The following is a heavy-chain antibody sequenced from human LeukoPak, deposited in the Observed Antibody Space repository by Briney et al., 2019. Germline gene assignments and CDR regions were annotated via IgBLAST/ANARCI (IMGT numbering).Heavy chain of an antibody. V-gene: IGHV3-23*01. Sequence: GGYLRLSCAASGFTFSSYAMSWVRQAPGKGLEWVSDISGSGGSTYYADSVKGRFTISRDNSKNTLHLQMNSLRAEDTAVYYCAKAPTRYVGGDYWGQGTLVTVSS. D-gene: IGHD1-1*01. CDR3: AKAPTRYVGGDY. CDR1: GFTFSSYA. CDR2: ISGSGGST. J-gene: IGHJ4*02.